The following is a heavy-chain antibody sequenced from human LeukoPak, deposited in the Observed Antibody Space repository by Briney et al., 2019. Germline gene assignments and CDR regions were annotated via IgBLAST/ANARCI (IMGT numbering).Heavy chain of an antibody. Sequence: GGSLRPSCAASGFTFSSYAMHWVRQAPGKGLEYVSAISSNGGSTYYANSVKGRFTISRDNSKNTLYLQMGSLRAEDMAVYYCARQTGTLYYFDYWGQGTLVTVSS. CDR1: GFTFSSYA. V-gene: IGHV3-64*01. D-gene: IGHD1-1*01. J-gene: IGHJ4*02. CDR3: ARQTGTLYYFDY. CDR2: ISSNGGST.